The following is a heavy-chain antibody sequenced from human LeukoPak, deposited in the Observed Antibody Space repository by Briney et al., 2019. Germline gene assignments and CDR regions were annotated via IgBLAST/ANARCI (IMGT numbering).Heavy chain of an antibody. CDR2: ITSSSTTI. V-gene: IGHV3-48*04. J-gene: IGHJ4*02. CDR3: ARDIVAAADNEDFDY. CDR1: GFTFSSYS. Sequence: GGSPRLSCAASGFTFSSYSMNWVRQAPGKGLEWVSYITSSSTTIYYADSVKGRFTISRDNAKNSLYLQMNSLRAEDTAVYYCARDIVAAADNEDFDYWGQGTLVTVSS. D-gene: IGHD6-13*01.